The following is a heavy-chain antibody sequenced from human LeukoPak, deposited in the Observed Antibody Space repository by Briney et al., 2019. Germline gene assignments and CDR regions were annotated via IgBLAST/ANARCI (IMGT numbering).Heavy chain of an antibody. D-gene: IGHD2-2*01. V-gene: IGHV4-34*01. CDR2: INHSGRT. J-gene: IGHJ4*02. CDR1: GGSLSGSY. CDR3: ARDPCSSINCPLRF. Sequence: SETLSLTCAVSGGSLSGSYCTWVRQSPGEGLEWIGEINHSGRTNYHPSLQSRVTVSLDTTRSQFSLILRSVTAADTAVYYCARDPCSSINCPLRFWGQGTLVTVSS.